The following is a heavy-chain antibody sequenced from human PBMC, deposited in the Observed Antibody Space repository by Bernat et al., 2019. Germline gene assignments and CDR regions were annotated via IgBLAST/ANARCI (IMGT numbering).Heavy chain of an antibody. CDR3: AREPDWYYPLY. V-gene: IGHV1-69*08. Sequence: QVQLVQSGAEVKKPGSSVKVSCKASGGTFSSYTISWVRQAPGQGLEWMGRIIPILGIANYAQKFQGRVTITADKSTSTAYMELSSLRSEDTAVYYCAREPDWYYPLYWGQGTLVTVSS. CDR1: GGTFSSYT. D-gene: IGHD2-21*01. CDR2: IIPILGIA. J-gene: IGHJ4*02.